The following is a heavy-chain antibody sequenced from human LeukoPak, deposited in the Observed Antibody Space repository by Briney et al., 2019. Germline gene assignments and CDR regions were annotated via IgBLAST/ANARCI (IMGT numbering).Heavy chain of an antibody. J-gene: IGHJ4*02. V-gene: IGHV3-9*01. CDR3: VKDRLYDSSGYSAH. CDR1: GFTFEDYA. D-gene: IGHD3-22*01. CDR2: IIWNSGSI. Sequence: PGGSLRLSCAVSGFTFEDYAMHWVRQAPGKGLEWVSGIIWNSGSIGYADSVKGRFTISRDNAKNSLYLQMNSLRAEDTALYYCVKDRLYDSSGYSAHWGQGTLVTVSS.